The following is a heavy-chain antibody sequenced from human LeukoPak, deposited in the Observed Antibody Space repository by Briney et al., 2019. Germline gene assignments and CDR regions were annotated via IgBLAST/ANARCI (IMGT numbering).Heavy chain of an antibody. CDR2: ISYDGSNK. V-gene: IGHV3-30-3*01. CDR1: GFTFSSYA. CDR3: ASSNLEVSRAGPPNYGDYTPGWFDP. J-gene: IGHJ5*02. D-gene: IGHD4-17*01. Sequence: GGSLRLSCAASGFTFSSYAMHWVRQAPGKGLEWVAVISYDGSNKYYADSVKGRFTISRDNSKNTLYLQMNSLRAEDTAVYYCASSNLEVSRAGPPNYGDYTPGWFDPWGQGTLVTVSS.